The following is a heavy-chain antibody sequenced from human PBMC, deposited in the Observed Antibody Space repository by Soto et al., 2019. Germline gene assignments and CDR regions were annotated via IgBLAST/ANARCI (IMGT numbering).Heavy chain of an antibody. Sequence: SETLSLTCAVYGGSFSGYYWSWIRQPPGKGLEWIGEINHSGSTNYNPSLKSRVTISVDTSKNQFSLKLSSVTAADTAVYYCAREAKTYDYIWGSYRSDPFDYWGQGTLVTVSS. V-gene: IGHV4-34*01. CDR1: GGSFSGYY. CDR3: AREAKTYDYIWGSYRSDPFDY. D-gene: IGHD3-16*02. J-gene: IGHJ4*02. CDR2: INHSGST.